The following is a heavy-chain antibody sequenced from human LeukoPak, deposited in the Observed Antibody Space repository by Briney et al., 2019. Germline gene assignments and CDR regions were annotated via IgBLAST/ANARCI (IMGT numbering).Heavy chain of an antibody. CDR2: IYYSGST. Sequence: KPSETLSLTCIVSGGSISSYYWNWIRQPPGKGLEWIGYIYYSGSTKYNPSLKSRVTISADTSKNQFSLKVRSVTTADTAVYYCARDRKQWLRGPFDPWGQGTLVTVSS. CDR3: ARDRKQWLRGPFDP. V-gene: IGHV4-59*01. CDR1: GGSISSYY. D-gene: IGHD6-19*01. J-gene: IGHJ5*02.